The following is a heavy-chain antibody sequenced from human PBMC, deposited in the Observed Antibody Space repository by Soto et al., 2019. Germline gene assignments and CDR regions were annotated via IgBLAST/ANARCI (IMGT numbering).Heavy chain of an antibody. CDR1: GGSINSRSYY. J-gene: IGHJ4*02. V-gene: IGHV4-39*01. CDR3: ASQLVFVPDDPYRVDY. D-gene: IGHD2-2*01. Sequence: QLQLQESGPGLVKPSETLSLTCSVSGGSINSRSYYWGWIRQPPGKGLEWIGSVFYSGSTYYNPSLYRRVTISVDTSTNQFSLKLSSVTAADTAIYYCASQLVFVPDDPYRVDYWGQGTLVTVSS. CDR2: VFYSGST.